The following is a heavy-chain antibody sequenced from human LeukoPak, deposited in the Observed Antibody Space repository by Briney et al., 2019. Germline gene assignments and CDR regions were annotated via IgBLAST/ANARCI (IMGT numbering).Heavy chain of an antibody. CDR3: ARHAYYDFWSGPHSFWFDP. J-gene: IGHJ5*02. V-gene: IGHV4-39*01. D-gene: IGHD3-3*01. Sequence: PSETLSLTCTVSGGSITSRNYYWGWIRQPPGKGLEWIGSVYYSGSTYDNTSLKSRVTISVDTSKNKFSLQLSSVTAADTAVYYCARHAYYDFWSGPHSFWFDPWGQGTLVTVSS. CDR2: VYYSGST. CDR1: GGSITSRNYY.